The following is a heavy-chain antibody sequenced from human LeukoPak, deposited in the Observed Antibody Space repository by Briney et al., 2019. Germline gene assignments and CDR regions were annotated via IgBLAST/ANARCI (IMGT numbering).Heavy chain of an antibody. V-gene: IGHV4-34*01. CDR1: GGSFSGYY. J-gene: IGHJ4*02. D-gene: IGHD6-6*01. Sequence: SETLSLTCAVYGGSFSGYYWRWMRQPPGKGVEWIGEINHSVRTNYTPSLKRRVTISVDTSTHQFSLKVRFVTAAHTAVYYCASQDYSTSAYYFDYWGQGTLVTVSS. CDR2: INHSVRT. CDR3: ASQDYSTSAYYFDY.